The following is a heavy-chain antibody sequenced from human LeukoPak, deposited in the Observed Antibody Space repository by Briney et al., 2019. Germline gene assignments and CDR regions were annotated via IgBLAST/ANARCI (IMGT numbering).Heavy chain of an antibody. Sequence: PGRSLRLSCVASGFTFDDYAMHWVRQAPGKGLEWVAGISWNSGSIGYADSVKGRFTISRDNAKNSLYLQMNSLRAEDTALYYCAKDLGYSYGSSAIDYWGQGTLVTVSS. J-gene: IGHJ4*02. V-gene: IGHV3-9*01. D-gene: IGHD5-18*01. CDR1: GFTFDDYA. CDR3: AKDLGYSYGSSAIDY. CDR2: ISWNSGSI.